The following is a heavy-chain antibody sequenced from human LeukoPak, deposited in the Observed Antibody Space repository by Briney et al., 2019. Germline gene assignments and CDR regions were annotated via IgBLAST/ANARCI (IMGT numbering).Heavy chain of an antibody. V-gene: IGHV4-31*03. CDR3: ASLDDSYFDY. J-gene: IGHJ4*02. Sequence: SQTLSLTCIVSGGSISSISSNNYHWGWIRQPPGKGLEWIGYIYYSGSTYYNPSLKSRVTISVDTSKNQFSLKLSSVTAADTAVYYCASLDDSYFDYWGQGTLVTVSS. D-gene: IGHD2-21*02. CDR2: IYYSGST. CDR1: GGSISSISSNNYH.